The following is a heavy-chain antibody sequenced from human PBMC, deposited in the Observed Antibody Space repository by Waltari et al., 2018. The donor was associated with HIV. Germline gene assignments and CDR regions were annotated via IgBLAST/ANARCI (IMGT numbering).Heavy chain of an antibody. D-gene: IGHD3-22*01. CDR1: GYNFNTYW. V-gene: IGHV5-51*03. CDR2: IDPGDSDT. Sequence: EVQLVQSGAEVKKPGESLRISCKASGYNFNTYWIAWGGQVPGKGPEWMGVIDPGDSDTRYSPSFQGQVTISAYSAITTAYLQWSSLKASDTAMYYCAAREATSDSSGYSEDFWGQGTQVTISP. J-gene: IGHJ4*02. CDR3: AAREATSDSSGYSEDF.